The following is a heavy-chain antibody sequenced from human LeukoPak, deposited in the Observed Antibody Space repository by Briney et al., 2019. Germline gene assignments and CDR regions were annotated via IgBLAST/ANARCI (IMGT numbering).Heavy chain of an antibody. CDR2: INPNSGGT. J-gene: IGHJ4*02. Sequence: GASVSVSCKASGYTFTSYYMHWVRQAPGQGLEWMGWINPNSGGTNYAQKFQGRVTMTRDTSISTAYMELSRLRSDDTAVYYCARGLTTYYYDSSGSRDYWGQGTLVTVSS. V-gene: IGHV1-2*02. D-gene: IGHD3-22*01. CDR3: ARGLTTYYYDSSGSRDY. CDR1: GYTFTSYY.